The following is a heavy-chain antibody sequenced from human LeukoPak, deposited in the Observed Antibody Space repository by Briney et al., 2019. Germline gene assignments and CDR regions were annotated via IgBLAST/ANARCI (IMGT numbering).Heavy chain of an antibody. CDR2: IKSDGSNT. Sequence: GGSLRLSCATSGFSFTSYWMHWVRQAPGKGLVWVSRIKSDGSNTGYADSVKGRFTISRDNAMNTLYLQMNSLRAEDTAVYYCATALGGIAVASDYWGQGTLVTVSS. D-gene: IGHD6-19*01. CDR3: ATALGGIAVASDY. V-gene: IGHV3-74*01. J-gene: IGHJ4*02. CDR1: GFSFTSYW.